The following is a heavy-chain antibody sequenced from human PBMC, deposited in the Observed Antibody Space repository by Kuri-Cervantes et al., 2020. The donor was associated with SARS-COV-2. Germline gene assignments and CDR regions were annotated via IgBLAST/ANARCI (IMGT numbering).Heavy chain of an antibody. Sequence: GESLKISCAASGFTVSSNYMSWVRQAPGKGLEWVPVIYSGGSTYYADSVKGRFTISRDNSKNTLYLQMNSLRTEGTAVYYCARVAKSGWNANNWFDPWGQGTLVTVSS. CDR1: GFTVSSNY. V-gene: IGHV3-66*01. D-gene: IGHD1-1*01. CDR3: ARVAKSGWNANNWFDP. J-gene: IGHJ5*02. CDR2: IYSGGST.